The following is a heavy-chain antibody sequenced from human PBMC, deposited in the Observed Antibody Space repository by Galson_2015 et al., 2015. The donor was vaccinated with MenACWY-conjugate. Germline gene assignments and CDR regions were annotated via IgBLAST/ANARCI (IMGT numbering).Heavy chain of an antibody. V-gene: IGHV3-7*03. CDR1: GFTFSTYW. CDR2: IKPDGSEK. Sequence: ALRLSCAGSGFTFSTYWMSWVRQAPGTGLEWVANIKPDGSEKHYVDSVKGRFTISRDNPKNSLFPEMNSLRAEDTPVYYCARGAWSYGGWGQGTLFTVSS. CDR3: ARGAWSYGG. J-gene: IGHJ4*02. D-gene: IGHD1-26*01.